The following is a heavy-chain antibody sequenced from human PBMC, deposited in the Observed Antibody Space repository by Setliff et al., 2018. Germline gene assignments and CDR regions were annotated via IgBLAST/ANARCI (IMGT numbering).Heavy chain of an antibody. CDR1: GFTLSSYG. D-gene: IGHD4-17*01. CDR2: ISHEGSTK. Sequence: PGGSLRLSCAASGFTLSSYGMHWVRQAPGKGLEWVAVISHEGSTKYYTDSVKGRFTISRDNAKNSLYLQMNSLRAEDTAVYYCARGHTTVSTGYWGQGTLVTVSS. V-gene: IGHV3-30*07. J-gene: IGHJ4*02. CDR3: ARGHTTVSTGY.